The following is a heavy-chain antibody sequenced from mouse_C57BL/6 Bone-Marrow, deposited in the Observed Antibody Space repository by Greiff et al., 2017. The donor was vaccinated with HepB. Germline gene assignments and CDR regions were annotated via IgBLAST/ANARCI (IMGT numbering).Heavy chain of an antibody. CDR1: GFTFSSYA. D-gene: IGHD1-1*01. Sequence: EVKLVESGGGLVKPGGSLKLSCAASGFTFSSYAMSWVRQTPEKRLEWVATISDGGSYTYYPDNVKGRFTISRDNAKNNLYLQMSHLKSEDTAMYYCARPYYYGSSYLYAMDYWGQGTSVTVSS. V-gene: IGHV5-4*03. J-gene: IGHJ4*01. CDR3: ARPYYYGSSYLYAMDY. CDR2: ISDGGSYT.